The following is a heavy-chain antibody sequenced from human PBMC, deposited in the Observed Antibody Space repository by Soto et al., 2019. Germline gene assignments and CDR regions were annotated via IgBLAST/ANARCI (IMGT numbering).Heavy chain of an antibody. CDR2: INPNTGGT. V-gene: IGHV1-2*02. D-gene: IGHD1-26*01. CDR1: GYTFTGYY. CDR3: AREVGGSDSDFDY. Sequence: QVHLVQSGAEVKQPGASVKVSCKASGYTFTGYYIHWVRQAPGQGLEWMGWINPNTGGTNYAQKFQGRVTMTRDTSFSTAYMELRAWRSDDAAVYFCAREVGGSDSDFDYWGQGTLVTVSS. J-gene: IGHJ4*02.